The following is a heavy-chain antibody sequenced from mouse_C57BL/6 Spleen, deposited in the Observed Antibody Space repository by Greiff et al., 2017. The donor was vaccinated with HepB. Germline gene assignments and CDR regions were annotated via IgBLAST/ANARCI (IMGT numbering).Heavy chain of an antibody. Sequence: VKLQQPGAELVRPGSSVKLSCKASGYTFTSYWMDWVKQRPGQGLEWIGNIYPSDSETHYNQKFKDKATLTVDKSSSTAYMQLSSLTSEDSAVYYCARDYGSSPYAMDYWGQGTSVTVSS. V-gene: IGHV1-61*01. D-gene: IGHD1-1*01. CDR1: GYTFTSYW. CDR2: IYPSDSET. CDR3: ARDYGSSPYAMDY. J-gene: IGHJ4*01.